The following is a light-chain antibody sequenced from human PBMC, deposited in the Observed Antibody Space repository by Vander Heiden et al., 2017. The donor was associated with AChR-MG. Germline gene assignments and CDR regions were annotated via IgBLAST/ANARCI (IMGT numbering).Light chain of an antibody. CDR2: ANS. CDR3: QSYDSSLSAVV. CDR1: HSNIVSRFP. Sequence: QSVLTQPPPVSGAPGQRVTLPCTGSHSNIVSRFPVHWYHQLLGTAPKLLISANSNRHSGVPDRISGSKSGTSASLAITGLQAEDEADYYCQSYDSSLSAVVFGGGTKLTVL. V-gene: IGLV1-40*01. J-gene: IGLJ2*01.